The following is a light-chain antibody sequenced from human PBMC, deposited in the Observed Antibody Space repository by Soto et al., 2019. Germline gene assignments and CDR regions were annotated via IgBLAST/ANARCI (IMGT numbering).Light chain of an antibody. CDR1: QSVSSY. V-gene: IGKV3-11*01. CDR2: DAS. J-gene: IGKJ3*01. Sequence: EIVLTQSPATLSLSPGERATLSCRASQSVSSYLAWYQQKPGQAPRLLISDASNRATGIPARFSGSGSGTDFALPISSLEPEDFAVYYCQQRSNCSTRALFGPGTKVDIK. CDR3: QQRSNCSTRAL.